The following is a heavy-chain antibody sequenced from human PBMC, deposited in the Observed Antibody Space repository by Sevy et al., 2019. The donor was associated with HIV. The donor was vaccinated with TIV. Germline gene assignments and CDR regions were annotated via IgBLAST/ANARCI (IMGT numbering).Heavy chain of an antibody. CDR3: TGENAWGRGYS. D-gene: IGHD1-26*01. V-gene: IGHV4-59*08. CDR2: IYYNGHI. CDR1: GGSVTSLY. Sequence: SETLSLTCTVSGGSVTSLYWNWIRQPPGKGLEWIANIYYNGHINYNPSLKSRVTLSLDTSKNQFSLRLSSVTAADTAMYYCTGENAWGRGYSWGQGTLVTVSS. J-gene: IGHJ4*02.